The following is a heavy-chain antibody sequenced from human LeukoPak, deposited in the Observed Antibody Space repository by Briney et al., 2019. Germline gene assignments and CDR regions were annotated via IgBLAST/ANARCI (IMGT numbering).Heavy chain of an antibody. J-gene: IGHJ4*02. V-gene: IGHV4-59*08. D-gene: IGHD6-13*01. CDR2: IYYSGST. Sequence: SETLSLTCTVSGGSISSYYWSWIRQPPGKGLEWIGYIYYSGSTNYNPSLKSRVTISVDTSKNQFSLKLSSVIAADTAVYYCVFFSAADSEEDYWGQGTLVTVSS. CDR3: VFFSAADSEEDY. CDR1: GGSISSYY.